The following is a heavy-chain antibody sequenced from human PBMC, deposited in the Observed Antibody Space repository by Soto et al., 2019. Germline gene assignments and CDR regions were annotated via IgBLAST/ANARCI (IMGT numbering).Heavy chain of an antibody. J-gene: IGHJ6*02. V-gene: IGHV1-18*01. CDR2: ISGYNGDT. CDR1: GYTFTRYG. D-gene: IGHD7-27*01. Sequence: QGQLVQSGPEVKKPGASVKVSCKASGYTFTRYGISWVRQAPGQGLEWMGWISGYNGDTNYAQKGQGRATMTIDTSKSTAYMELRSLTSDDTAIYYCAKTGQLPYYYYGMDVWGQGTTVTVSS. CDR3: AKTGQLPYYYYGMDV.